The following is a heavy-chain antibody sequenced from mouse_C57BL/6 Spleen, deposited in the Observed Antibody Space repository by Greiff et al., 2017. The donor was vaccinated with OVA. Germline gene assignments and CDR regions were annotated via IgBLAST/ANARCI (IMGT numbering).Heavy chain of an antibody. CDR2: IDPETGGT. D-gene: IGHD1-1*01. V-gene: IGHV1-15*01. CDR1: GYTLTDYE. J-gene: IGHJ3*01. CDR3: TKGDYGSSQPWFAY. Sequence: VKLMESGAELVRPGASVTLSCKASGYTLTDYEMHWVKQTPVHGLEWIGAIDPETGGTAYNQKFKGKAILTADKSSSTAYMELRSLTSEDSAVYYGTKGDYGSSQPWFAYWGQGTLVTVSA.